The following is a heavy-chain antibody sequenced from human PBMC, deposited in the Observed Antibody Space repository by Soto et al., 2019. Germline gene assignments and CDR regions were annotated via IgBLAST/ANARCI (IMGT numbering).Heavy chain of an antibody. D-gene: IGHD3-10*01. CDR3: VRNWRYYGGDYYYGMDA. V-gene: IGHV2-5*02. CDR1: GFSLNTGGVG. CDR2: IYWDDDE. Sequence: ITLKESGPTLVKPTQTLTLTCTFSGFSLNTGGVGVGWVRQPRGKAMEWLALIYWDDDERYRPSLRSRLNNTXDXXXNXXVLTMTNMDHEDTATYYCVRNWRYYGGDYYYGMDAWGQGTTVTVSS. J-gene: IGHJ6*02.